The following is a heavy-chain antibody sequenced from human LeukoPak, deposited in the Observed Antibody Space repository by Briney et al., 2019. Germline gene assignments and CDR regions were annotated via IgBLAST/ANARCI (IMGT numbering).Heavy chain of an antibody. CDR2: ITTTRSTYI. CDR3: ARNLVGARPGGSLYYYGMDV. Sequence: GGSLRLSCAPSGFTFSGYNMNWVRQAPGKGLELVSSITTTRSTYIYYADSVKGRFTISRDNAKNSLFLQMSSLRADDTAVYYCARNLVGARPGGSLYYYGMDVWGQGTTVTVSS. CDR1: GFTFSGYN. J-gene: IGHJ6*02. V-gene: IGHV3-21*01. D-gene: IGHD1-26*01.